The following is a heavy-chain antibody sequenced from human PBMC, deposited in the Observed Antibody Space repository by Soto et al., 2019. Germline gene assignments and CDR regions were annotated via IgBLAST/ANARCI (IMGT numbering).Heavy chain of an antibody. CDR3: VRDLGYLSSSSGFDY. D-gene: IGHD6-6*01. Sequence: QVQLVQSGAEVKKPGASVKVSCKASGYTFTNYGISWVRQAPGQGLEWMGWISAYNGDTNYAQKLQGRVTMTTDTSTSTAYMELRSLRSDDTAVYYCVRDLGYLSSSSGFDYWGQGTLVTVSS. CDR2: ISAYNGDT. CDR1: GYTFTNYG. V-gene: IGHV1-18*01. J-gene: IGHJ4*02.